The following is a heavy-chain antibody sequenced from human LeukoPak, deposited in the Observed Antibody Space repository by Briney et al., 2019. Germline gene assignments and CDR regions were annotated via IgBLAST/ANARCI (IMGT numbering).Heavy chain of an antibody. CDR2: ISGSGDNT. D-gene: IGHD6-19*01. CDR3: ATVVYSSGWPGWFDP. V-gene: IGHV3-23*01. CDR1: GFTFSNYD. J-gene: IGHJ5*02. Sequence: GGSLRLSCAAPGFTFSNYDMSWVRQAPGKGLEWVSTISGSGDNTYYADSVKGRFTISRDNSKNTLYLQMNSLRAEDTALYYCATVVYSSGWPGWFDPWGQGTLVTVSS.